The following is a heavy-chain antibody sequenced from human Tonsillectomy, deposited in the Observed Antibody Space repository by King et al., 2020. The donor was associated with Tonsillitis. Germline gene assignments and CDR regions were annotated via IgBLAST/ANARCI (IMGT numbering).Heavy chain of an antibody. J-gene: IGHJ4*02. D-gene: IGHD5-18*01. V-gene: IGHV2-70*04. CDR2: IDWDDDK. CDR1: WFSLSTSGMR. Sequence: VTLKESGPALVKPTQTLTLTCTFSWFSLSTSGMRVSWIRQPPGKALEWLARIDWDDDKFYSTSLKTRLTISKDTSKNQVVLTMTNMDPVDTATYYCARMRGYSYGYRSHYYFDYWGQGTLVTVSS. CDR3: ARMRGYSYGYRSHYYFDY.